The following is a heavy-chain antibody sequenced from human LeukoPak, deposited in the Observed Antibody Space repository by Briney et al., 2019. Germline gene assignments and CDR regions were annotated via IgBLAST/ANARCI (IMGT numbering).Heavy chain of an antibody. J-gene: IGHJ3*02. Sequence: SGPTLVKPTQTLTLTCTFSGFLLSTSGVGVGWIRQPPGKALEWLALIYWNDDKRYSPSLKSRLTITKDTSKNQVVLTMTNMDPVDTATYYCAPIGYCSSTSCYAFDIWGQGTMVTVSS. D-gene: IGHD2-2*01. CDR2: IYWNDDK. CDR1: GFLLSTSGVG. CDR3: APIGYCSSTSCYAFDI. V-gene: IGHV2-5*01.